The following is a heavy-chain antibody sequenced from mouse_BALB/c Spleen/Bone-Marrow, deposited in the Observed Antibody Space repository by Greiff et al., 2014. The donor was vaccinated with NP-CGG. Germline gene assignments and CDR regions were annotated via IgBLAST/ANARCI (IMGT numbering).Heavy chain of an antibody. V-gene: IGHV14-3*02. CDR1: GFNIKDTY. J-gene: IGHJ4*01. D-gene: IGHD1-1*02. CDR3: ARVKIWCYAMVY. CDR2: IYPGNGNT. Sequence: VQLKESGAELVKPGASVKLSCTASGFNIKDTYMHWVKQRPEQGLEWIGRIYPGNGNTKYDRKFQGKATITADTSSNTAYLQLSSLRSEDTEVYYCARVKIWCYAMVYWGQGTSVTVSS.